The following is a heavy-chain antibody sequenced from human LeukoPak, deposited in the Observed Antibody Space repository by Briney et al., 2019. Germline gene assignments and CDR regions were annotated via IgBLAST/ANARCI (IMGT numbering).Heavy chain of an antibody. J-gene: IGHJ6*04. Sequence: SETLSLTCAVYGGSFSGYYWSWIRQPPGKGLEWIGEINHSGSTNYNPSLKSRVTMSVDTSKNQFSLKLSSVTAADTAVYYCASYSSSQNVWGKGTTVTVSS. CDR2: INHSGST. CDR3: ASYSSSQNV. D-gene: IGHD6-6*01. CDR1: GGSFSGYY. V-gene: IGHV4-34*01.